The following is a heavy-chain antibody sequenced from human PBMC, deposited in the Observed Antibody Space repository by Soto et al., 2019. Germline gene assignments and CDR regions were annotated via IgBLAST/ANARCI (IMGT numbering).Heavy chain of an antibody. J-gene: IGHJ4*02. V-gene: IGHV3-23*01. CDR2: INSGGRT. D-gene: IGHD4-17*01. Sequence: GGSLRLSCAAAGLTFSSYTMNWVRQAPGKGMEWVSGINSGGRTYYADSVKGRFTVPTDDSKHTLYLQIISLRVDDTVVYYSAKDLRPDGVWDFDYWGQGTLVTVSS. CDR3: AKDLRPDGVWDFDY. CDR1: GLTFSSYT.